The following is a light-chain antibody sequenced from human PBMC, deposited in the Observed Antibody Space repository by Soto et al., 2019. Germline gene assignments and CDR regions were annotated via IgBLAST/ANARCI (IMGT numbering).Light chain of an antibody. Sequence: QSVLTQPASVSGSPGQSITISCTGTSSDVGGYNYVSWYQQHPGKAPKLMIYDVSNRPSGVSNRFSGSKSGNTASLTISGLQAEDEADYYCSSYTTSIYVVFGGGTKLTGL. J-gene: IGLJ2*01. CDR3: SSYTTSIYVV. CDR2: DVS. V-gene: IGLV2-14*03. CDR1: SSDVGGYNY.